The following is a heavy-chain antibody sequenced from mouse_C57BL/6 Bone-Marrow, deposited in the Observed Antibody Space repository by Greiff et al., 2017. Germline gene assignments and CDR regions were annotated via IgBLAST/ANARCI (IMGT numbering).Heavy chain of an antibody. Sequence: EVQRVESGPGLVKPSQSLSLTCSVTGYSITSGYYWNWIRQFPGNKLEWMGYISYDGSNNYNPSLKNRISITRDTSKNQFFLKLNSVTTEDTATYYCATVGYYGYDGAAYWGQGTLVTVSA. CDR1: GYSITSGYY. V-gene: IGHV3-6*01. J-gene: IGHJ3*01. D-gene: IGHD2-2*01. CDR2: ISYDGSN. CDR3: ATVGYYGYDGAAY.